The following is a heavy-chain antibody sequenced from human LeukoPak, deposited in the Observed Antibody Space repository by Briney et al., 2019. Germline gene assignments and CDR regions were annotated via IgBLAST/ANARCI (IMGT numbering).Heavy chain of an antibody. D-gene: IGHD2-2*01. CDR3: ARLEVGGIVVVPAAETYYFDY. V-gene: IGHV4-39*01. J-gene: IGHJ4*02. Sequence: PSETLSLTCTVSGGSISSSSYYWGWIRQPPGKGLEWIGSIYYSGSTYYNPSLKSRVTISVDTSKNQFSLKLSSVTAADTAVYYCARLEVGGIVVVPAAETYYFDYWGQGTLVTVSS. CDR1: GGSISSSSYY. CDR2: IYYSGST.